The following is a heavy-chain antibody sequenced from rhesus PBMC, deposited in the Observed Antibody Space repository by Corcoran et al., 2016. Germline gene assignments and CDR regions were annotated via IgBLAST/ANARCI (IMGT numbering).Heavy chain of an antibody. V-gene: IGHV4S7*01. J-gene: IGHJ5-2*02. CDR1: GGSISSRYW. Sequence: QVQLQESGPGLVKPSETLSLTCAVSGGSISSRYWWSWIRQSPGKGLEWIGYVYGGSGSTSSNPSLKSRVTISTDTSKNQFSLKLSSVTAADTAVYYCARREVDNSLDVWGRGVLVTVSS. CDR3: ARREVDNSLDV. CDR2: VYGGSGST.